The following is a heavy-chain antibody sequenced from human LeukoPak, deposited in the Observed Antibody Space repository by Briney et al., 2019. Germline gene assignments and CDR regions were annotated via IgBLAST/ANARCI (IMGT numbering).Heavy chain of an antibody. D-gene: IGHD6-19*01. CDR1: GFTFSSYA. Sequence: GGSLRLSCAASGFTFSSYAMSWVRQAPGKGLEWVSAISGSGGSTYYADSVKGRFTISRDNSKNTLYLQMNSLRAEDTAVYYCARDLGPPGIAVAGFFDYWGQGTLVTVSS. CDR2: ISGSGGST. V-gene: IGHV3-23*01. J-gene: IGHJ4*02. CDR3: ARDLGPPGIAVAGFFDY.